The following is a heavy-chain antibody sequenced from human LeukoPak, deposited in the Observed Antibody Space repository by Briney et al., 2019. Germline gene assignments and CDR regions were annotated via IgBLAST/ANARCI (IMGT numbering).Heavy chain of an antibody. J-gene: IGHJ4*02. CDR1: GFTVSSKY. D-gene: IGHD3/OR15-3a*01. Sequence: SGGSLRLSCAASGFTVSSKYMSWIRQAPGKGLEWVSVIYSGGTRYYADSVKGRFTISRDNSKNTVYLQMNSLRVEDTAIYYCARASWYGRWDCWGPGTLVTVSS. CDR3: ARASWYGRWDC. V-gene: IGHV3-66*02. CDR2: IYSGGTR.